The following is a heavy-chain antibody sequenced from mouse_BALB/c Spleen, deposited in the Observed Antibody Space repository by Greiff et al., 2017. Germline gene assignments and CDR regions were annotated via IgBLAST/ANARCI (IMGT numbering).Heavy chain of an antibody. D-gene: IGHD2-14*01. CDR2: ISDGGSYT. CDR1: GFTFSDYY. CDR3: ARDKTIGTTIVMDY. Sequence: EVNVVESGGGLVKPGGSLKLSCAASGFTFSDYYMYWVRQTPEKRLEWVATISDGGSYTYYPDSVKGRFTISRDNAKNNLYLQMSSLKSEDTAMYYCARDKTIGTTIVMDYWGQGTSVTVSS. J-gene: IGHJ4*01. V-gene: IGHV5-4*02.